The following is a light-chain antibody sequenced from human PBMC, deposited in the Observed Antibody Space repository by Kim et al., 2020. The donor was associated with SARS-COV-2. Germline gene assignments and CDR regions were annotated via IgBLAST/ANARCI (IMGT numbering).Light chain of an antibody. J-gene: IGLJ3*02. CDR1: ELGEMY. Sequence: SYELTQPPSVSVSPGQTATITCSGDELGEMYVSWFQQKPGQSPLLVIYQDTKRPSGIPERFSGSNSGNTATLTISGTQAMDEADYHCQAWDSSTVVFGGGTQLTVL. V-gene: IGLV3-1*01. CDR3: QAWDSSTVV. CDR2: QDT.